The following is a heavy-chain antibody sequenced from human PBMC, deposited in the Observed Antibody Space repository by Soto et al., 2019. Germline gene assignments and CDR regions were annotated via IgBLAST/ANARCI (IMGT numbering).Heavy chain of an antibody. J-gene: IGHJ4*02. D-gene: IGHD5-12*01. CDR1: GFSFSTYA. V-gene: IGHV3-30-3*01. CDR3: ARGYSGDEGSY. Sequence: GGSLRLSCAASGFSFSTYAMHWVRQAPGKGLEWVAFMSSDGSNKYYADSVKGRFTISRDNSKNTLYLQMNSLRAEDTAVYFCARGYSGDEGSYWGQGTQVTVSS. CDR2: MSSDGSNK.